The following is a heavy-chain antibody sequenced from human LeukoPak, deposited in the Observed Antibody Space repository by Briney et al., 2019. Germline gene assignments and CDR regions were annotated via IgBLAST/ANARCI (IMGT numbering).Heavy chain of an antibody. D-gene: IGHD2-2*01. CDR2: IIPIFGTA. CDR3: ARQYCSSTSCLYLDY. Sequence: ASVKVSCKASGGTFSSYAISWVRQAPGQGLEWMGGIIPIFGTANYAQKFQGRVTITTDESTSTAYMELSSLRSEDTAVYYCARQYCSSTSCLYLDYWGQGTLVTVSS. CDR1: GGTFSSYA. J-gene: IGHJ4*02. V-gene: IGHV1-69*05.